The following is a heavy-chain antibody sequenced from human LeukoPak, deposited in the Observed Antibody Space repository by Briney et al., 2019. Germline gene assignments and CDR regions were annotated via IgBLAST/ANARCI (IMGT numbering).Heavy chain of an antibody. CDR2: VYYSGST. J-gene: IGHJ4*02. Sequence: SETLSFTCTVSGGSISSSYYWDWIRQPPGKGLEWIGSVYYSGSTHYNPSLKSRVTISEDTSKNQFSLKLSSVTAADTAVYYCAIAARPQFDFDYWGQGALVTVSS. V-gene: IGHV4-39*02. CDR3: AIAARPQFDFDY. CDR1: GGSISSSYY. D-gene: IGHD6-6*01.